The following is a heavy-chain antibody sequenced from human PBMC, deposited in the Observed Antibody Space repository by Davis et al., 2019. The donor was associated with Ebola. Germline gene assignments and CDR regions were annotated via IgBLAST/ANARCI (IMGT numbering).Heavy chain of an antibody. D-gene: IGHD2-15*01. V-gene: IGHV2-5*02. CDR2: IYWDDDK. Sequence: SGPTLVKPTQTLTLTCTFSGFSLSTSGVGVGWIRQPPGKALEWLALIYWDDDKRYSPSLKSRLTIPKDTSKNQVVLTMTNMDPVDTATYYCAHSQASNWAAATPFDYWGQGTLVTVSS. J-gene: IGHJ4*02. CDR3: AHSQASNWAAATPFDY. CDR1: GFSLSTSGVG.